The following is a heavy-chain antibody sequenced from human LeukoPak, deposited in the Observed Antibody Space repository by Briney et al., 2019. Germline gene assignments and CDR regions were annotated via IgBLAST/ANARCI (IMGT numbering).Heavy chain of an antibody. CDR2: IKTDGSIT. V-gene: IGHV3-74*01. CDR3: ARDGDAPMTDFDY. D-gene: IGHD2-21*02. J-gene: IGHJ4*02. Sequence: GGSLRLSCAASGFTFSSYWMCWVRQDPGKGLAWVSCIKTDGSITTYAGSVKGRFTISRDNAKNTLYLQMNSLRADDTAVYYCARDGDAPMTDFDYWGQGTLVTVSS. CDR1: GFTFSSYW.